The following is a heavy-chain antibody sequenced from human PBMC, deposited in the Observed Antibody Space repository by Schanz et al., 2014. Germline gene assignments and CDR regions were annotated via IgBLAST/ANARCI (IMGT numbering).Heavy chain of an antibody. D-gene: IGHD6-13*01. CDR3: AKSQGSSFDS. CDR1: GFTFSSYG. Sequence: VHLLESGGGVVQPGRSLRLSCAASGFTFSSYGMHWVRQAPGKGLEWVAVIWYDGSNKYYADSVKGRFTISSDSSKNTLYLQMSSLRAEDTAVYYCAKSQGSSFDSWGQGTLVTVSS. J-gene: IGHJ4*02. CDR2: IWYDGSNK. V-gene: IGHV3-33*06.